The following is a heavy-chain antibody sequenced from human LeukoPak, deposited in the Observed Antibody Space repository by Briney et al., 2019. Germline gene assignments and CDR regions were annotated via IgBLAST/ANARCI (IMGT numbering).Heavy chain of an antibody. CDR3: ARASYYYDSRGKVDY. J-gene: IGHJ4*02. V-gene: IGHV4-34*01. CDR2: INHSGST. D-gene: IGHD3-22*01. CDR1: GGSFSGYY. Sequence: KPSETLSLTCAVYGGSFSGYYWSWIRQPPGKGLEWIGEINHSGSTNYNPSLKSRVTISVDTSKNQFSLKLSSVTAADTAVYYCARASYYYDSRGKVDYWGQGTLVTVSS.